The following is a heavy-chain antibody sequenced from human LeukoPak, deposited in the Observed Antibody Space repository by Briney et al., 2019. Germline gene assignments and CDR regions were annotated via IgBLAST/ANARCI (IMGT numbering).Heavy chain of an antibody. Sequence: GGSLRLSCAASGFTFSSNGMHWVRQAPGKGLEWVAVLSYDGRNKYYADSLKGRFTISRDNSKNTLFLQMNSLRAEDTAVYYCAKGETRDAYNLGATDYWGQGTLVTVSS. V-gene: IGHV3-30*18. CDR1: GFTFSSNG. J-gene: IGHJ4*02. D-gene: IGHD5-24*01. CDR3: AKGETRDAYNLGATDY. CDR2: LSYDGRNK.